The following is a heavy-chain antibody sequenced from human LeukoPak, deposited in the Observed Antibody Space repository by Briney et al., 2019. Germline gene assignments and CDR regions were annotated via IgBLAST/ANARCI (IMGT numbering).Heavy chain of an antibody. V-gene: IGHV4-39*07. Sequence: PSETLSLTCSVSGGAISRSTYYWGWIRQSPGKGLEWIGSIYDSGSTYYNPSLKSRVTISVDTSKNEFSLQLRSVTAADTAVYYCAREVQLNPPGGDIWGIGTTVTVSS. J-gene: IGHJ6*04. D-gene: IGHD1-14*01. CDR3: AREVQLNPPGGDI. CDR2: IYDSGST. CDR1: GGAISRSTYY.